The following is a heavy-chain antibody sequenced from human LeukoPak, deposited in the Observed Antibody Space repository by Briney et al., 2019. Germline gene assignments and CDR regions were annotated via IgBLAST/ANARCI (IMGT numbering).Heavy chain of an antibody. CDR1: GYTFTSYG. V-gene: IGHV1-18*01. Sequence: ASVKVSCKASGYTFTSYGISWVRQAPGQGLEWMGWISAYNGNTNYAQKLQGRVTMTTDTSTSTAYMELSSLRSEDTAVYYCASYEYQLLFYAFDIWGQGTMVTVSS. CDR2: ISAYNGNT. J-gene: IGHJ3*02. D-gene: IGHD2-2*01. CDR3: ASYEYQLLFYAFDI.